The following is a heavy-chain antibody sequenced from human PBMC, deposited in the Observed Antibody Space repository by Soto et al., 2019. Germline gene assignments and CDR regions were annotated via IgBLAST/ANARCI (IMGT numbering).Heavy chain of an antibody. J-gene: IGHJ4*02. CDR2: IIGYGGST. CDR1: GFTFGAHP. CDR3: AKQQTTVPTGFDY. D-gene: IGHD4-17*01. Sequence: EVQLLESGGGLVQPGGSLTVSFAASGFTFGAHPMSWVLLAPGKGLEWVSTIIGYGGSTYYPDSLKGRFIISRDNSKNNLYLQIHTQRAEDTDNYFCAKQQTTVPTGFDYWGQGNLVTLYS. V-gene: IGHV3-23*01.